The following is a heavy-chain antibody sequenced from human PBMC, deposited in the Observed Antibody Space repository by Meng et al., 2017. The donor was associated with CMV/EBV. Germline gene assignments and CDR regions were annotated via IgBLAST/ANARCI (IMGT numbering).Heavy chain of an antibody. J-gene: IGHJ4*02. D-gene: IGHD3-3*01. Sequence: GESLKISCAASGFTFSSYSMNWVRQAPGKRLEWVSSISSSSSYIYYADSVKGRFTISRDNAKNSLYLQMNSLRAEDTAVYYCARDFKPPYYDFWSGYFPIDYWGQGTLVTVSS. CDR3: ARDFKPPYYDFWSGYFPIDY. CDR2: ISSSSSYI. V-gene: IGHV3-21*01. CDR1: GFTFSSYS.